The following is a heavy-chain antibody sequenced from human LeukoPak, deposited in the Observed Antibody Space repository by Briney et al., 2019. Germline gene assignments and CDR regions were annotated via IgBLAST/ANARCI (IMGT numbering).Heavy chain of an antibody. Sequence: SVKVSCKASGFTFTSSAMQWVRHARGQRLEWIGWIAVGSGNTNYPQKFQERVTITRDMSTTTAYMELSSLRSEDTAMYYCAADRDYYGSGGDAFDLWGQGTMVTVSS. CDR3: AADRDYYGSGGDAFDL. D-gene: IGHD3-10*01. V-gene: IGHV1-58*02. J-gene: IGHJ3*01. CDR1: GFTFTSSA. CDR2: IAVGSGNT.